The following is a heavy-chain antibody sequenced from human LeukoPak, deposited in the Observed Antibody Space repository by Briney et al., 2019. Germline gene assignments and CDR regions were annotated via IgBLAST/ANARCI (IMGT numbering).Heavy chain of an antibody. V-gene: IGHV4-39*01. CDR3: ARQDWESWYYFDY. J-gene: IGHJ4*02. Sequence: SETLSLTCTVSGGSISSSSYYWGWIRQPPGKGLEWIGSIYYSGSTYYNPSLKSRVTISVDTSKNQFSLKLSSVTAADTAVYYCARQDWESWYYFDYWGQGTLVTVSS. CDR2: IYYSGST. CDR1: GGSISSSSYY. D-gene: IGHD6-13*01.